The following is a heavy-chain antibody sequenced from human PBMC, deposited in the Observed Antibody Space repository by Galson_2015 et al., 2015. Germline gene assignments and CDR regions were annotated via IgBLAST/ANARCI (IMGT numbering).Heavy chain of an antibody. CDR1: GFTFSSYG. Sequence: SLRLSCAASGFTFSSYGMHWVRQAPGKGLEWVAVIWYDGSNKYYADSVKGRFTISRDNSKNTLYLQMNSLRAEDTAVYYCARGLQLGGYYFDYWGQGTLVTVSS. D-gene: IGHD6-6*01. V-gene: IGHV3-33*01. CDR3: ARGLQLGGYYFDY. CDR2: IWYDGSNK. J-gene: IGHJ4*02.